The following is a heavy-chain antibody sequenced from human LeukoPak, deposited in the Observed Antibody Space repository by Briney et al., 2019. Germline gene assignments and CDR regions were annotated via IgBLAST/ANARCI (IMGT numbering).Heavy chain of an antibody. CDR1: RFTFSSYA. D-gene: IGHD3-22*01. CDR2: ISGSGGFT. V-gene: IGHV3-23*01. J-gene: IGHJ4*02. CDR3: AKVPPGDMMVVVVTTATFDY. Sequence: GGSLRLSCAASRFTFSSYAMSWVRQAPGKGLEWVSVISGSGGFTYYADSVRGRFTISRDNSKNTLYLQMNSLRAEDTAVYYCAKVPPGDMMVVVVTTATFDYWGQGTLVTVSS.